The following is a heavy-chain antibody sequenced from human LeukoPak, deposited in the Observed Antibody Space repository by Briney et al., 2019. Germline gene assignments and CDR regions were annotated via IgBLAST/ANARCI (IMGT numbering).Heavy chain of an antibody. CDR2: IIPIFGTA. V-gene: IGHV1-69*13. Sequence: GASVKVSCKASGGTFSSYAICWVRQAPGQGLEWMGGIIPIFGTANYAQKFQGRVTITAGESTSTAYMELSSLRSEDTAVYYCAKSENSYCTSTSCYWYFDYWGQGTLVTVSS. CDR3: AKSENSYCTSTSCYWYFDY. J-gene: IGHJ4*02. CDR1: GGTFSSYA. D-gene: IGHD2-2*01.